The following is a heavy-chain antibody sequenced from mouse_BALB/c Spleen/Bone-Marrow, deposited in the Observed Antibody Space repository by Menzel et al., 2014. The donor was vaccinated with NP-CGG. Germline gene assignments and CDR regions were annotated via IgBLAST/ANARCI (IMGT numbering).Heavy chain of an antibody. CDR1: GFNIKDTY. Sequence: EVKLMESGAELVKPGASVKLSCTASGFNIKDTYMHWVKQRPDQGLEWIGRIDPANGNTKYNPKFQGKATITSDTSSNTAYLQLSSLTSGDTAVYYCVDWEDCWGQGTTLTVSS. CDR2: IDPANGNT. D-gene: IGHD4-1*01. CDR3: VDWEDC. V-gene: IGHV14-3*02. J-gene: IGHJ2*01.